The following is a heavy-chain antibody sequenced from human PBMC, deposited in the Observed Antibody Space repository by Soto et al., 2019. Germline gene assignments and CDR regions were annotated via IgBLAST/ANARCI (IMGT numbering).Heavy chain of an antibody. V-gene: IGHV3-30*18. CDR3: AKYRSYDFWSGYRNWFDP. CDR1: GFTFSSYG. Sequence: GGSLRLSCAASGFTFSSYGMHWVRQAPGKGLEWVAVISYDGSNKYYADSVKGRFTISRDNSKNMLYLQMNSLRAEDTAVYYCAKYRSYDFWSGYRNWFDPWGKGTLVTVS. J-gene: IGHJ5*02. CDR2: ISYDGSNK. D-gene: IGHD3-3*01.